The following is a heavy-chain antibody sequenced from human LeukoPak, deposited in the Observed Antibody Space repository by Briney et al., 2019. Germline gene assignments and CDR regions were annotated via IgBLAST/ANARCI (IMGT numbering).Heavy chain of an antibody. J-gene: IGHJ3*02. CDR1: GGSFSGYY. CDR3: ARSGSGRIDAFDI. V-gene: IGHV4-34*01. D-gene: IGHD3-10*01. CDR2: INHSGST. Sequence: SETLSLTCAVYGGSFSGYYWSWIRQPPGKGLEWLGEINHSGSTNYNPSLKSRVTISVDTSKNQFSLKLSSVTAADTAVYYCARSGSGRIDAFDIWGQGTMVAVSS.